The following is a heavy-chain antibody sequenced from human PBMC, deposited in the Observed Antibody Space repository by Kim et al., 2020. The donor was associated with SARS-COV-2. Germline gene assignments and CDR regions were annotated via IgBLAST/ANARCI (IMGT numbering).Heavy chain of an antibody. D-gene: IGHD2-2*02. Sequence: ASVKVSCKASGYTFTGYYMHWVRQAPGQGLEWMGWINPNSGGTNYAQKFQGWVTMTRDTSISTAYMELSRLRSDDTAVYYCARGPYCSSTSCYSNYYYGMDVWGQGTTVTVSS. CDR2: INPNSGGT. CDR1: GYTFTGYY. V-gene: IGHV1-2*04. J-gene: IGHJ6*02. CDR3: ARGPYCSSTSCYSNYYYGMDV.